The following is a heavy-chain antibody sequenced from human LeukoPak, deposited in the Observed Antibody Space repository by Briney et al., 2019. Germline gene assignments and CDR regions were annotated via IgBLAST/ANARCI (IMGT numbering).Heavy chain of an antibody. CDR1: GFTFSIYW. Sequence: GGSLRLSCAASGFTFSIYWMSWVRQAPGKGLEWVSAISGSGGSTYYADSVKGRFTISRDNSKNTLYLQMNSLRAEDTAVYYCAKDEWFYYGSGSYYNDPAFDIWGQGTMVTVSS. J-gene: IGHJ3*02. V-gene: IGHV3-23*01. D-gene: IGHD3-10*01. CDR2: ISGSGGST. CDR3: AKDEWFYYGSGSYYNDPAFDI.